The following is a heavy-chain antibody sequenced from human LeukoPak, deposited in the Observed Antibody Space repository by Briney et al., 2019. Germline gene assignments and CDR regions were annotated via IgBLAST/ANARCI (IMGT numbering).Heavy chain of an antibody. CDR3: ARTSSSWYRGGYYYYGMDV. CDR1: GGSISSGSYF. J-gene: IGHJ6*02. D-gene: IGHD6-13*01. CDR2: IYTSGST. V-gene: IGHV4-61*02. Sequence: SETLSLTCTVSGGSISSGSYFWSWIRQPAGRGLEWIGRIYTSGSTHYNPALKSRLTISVDTSKNQFPLKLSSVTAADTAVYYCARTSSSWYRGGYYYYGMDVWGQGTTVTVSS.